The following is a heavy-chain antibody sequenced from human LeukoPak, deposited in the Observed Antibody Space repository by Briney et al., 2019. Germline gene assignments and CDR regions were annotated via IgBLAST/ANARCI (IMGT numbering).Heavy chain of an antibody. D-gene: IGHD5-18*01. CDR3: ARVGRYSYGNYYFNY. CDR1: GYSISSGYY. Sequence: SETLSLTCAASGYSISSGYYWGWIRQPPGKGLDWIGSISHSGSTYYNPSLRSRVTISIDTSKNQFSLRLNSVTATDTAVYYCARVGRYSYGNYYFNYWGQGTLVTVSS. CDR2: ISHSGST. J-gene: IGHJ4*02. V-gene: IGHV4-38-2*01.